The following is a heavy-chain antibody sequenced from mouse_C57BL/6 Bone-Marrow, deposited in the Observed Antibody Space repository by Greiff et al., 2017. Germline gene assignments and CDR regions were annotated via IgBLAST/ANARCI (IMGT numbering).Heavy chain of an antibody. CDR2: IYPGSGNT. CDR1: GYSFTSYY. D-gene: IGHD2-4*01. CDR3: ARVGDDYADYYAMDY. Sequence: VKLQESGPELVKPGASVKISCKASGYSFTSYYIHWVKQRPGQGLEWIGWIYPGSGNTKYNEKFKGKATLTADTSSSTAYMLLNSLTSEDSEVYKCARVGDDYADYYAMDYWGQGTSVTVSS. V-gene: IGHV1-66*01. J-gene: IGHJ4*01.